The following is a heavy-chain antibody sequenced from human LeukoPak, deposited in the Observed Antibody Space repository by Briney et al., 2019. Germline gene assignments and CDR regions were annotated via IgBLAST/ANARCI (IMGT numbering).Heavy chain of an antibody. J-gene: IGHJ5*02. CDR1: GYTFTRYG. CDR3: ARQSTGNSFHL. Sequence: ASVKVSCKASGYTFTRYGINWGRQAPGEGLEWMGWISGYNGNTNYAQKLQGRVAMTTDTSTSTAYMELRSLRSDDTAVHYCARQSTGNSFHLWGQGTLVTVSS. D-gene: IGHD3-9*01. CDR2: ISGYNGNT. V-gene: IGHV1-18*01.